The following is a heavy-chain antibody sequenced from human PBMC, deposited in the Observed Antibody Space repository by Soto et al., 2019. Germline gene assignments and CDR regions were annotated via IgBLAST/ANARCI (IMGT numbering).Heavy chain of an antibody. D-gene: IGHD6-19*01. CDR3: ARNPQYSSGWTYNWFDP. Sequence: ASVKVSCKASGYTFTSYYMHWVRQAPGQGLEWMGIINPSGGSTSYAQKFQGRVTMTRDTSTSTVYMELSSLRSEDTAVYYCARNPQYSSGWTYNWFDPWGQGTLVTVSS. J-gene: IGHJ5*02. CDR1: GYTFTSYY. CDR2: INPSGGST. V-gene: IGHV1-46*03.